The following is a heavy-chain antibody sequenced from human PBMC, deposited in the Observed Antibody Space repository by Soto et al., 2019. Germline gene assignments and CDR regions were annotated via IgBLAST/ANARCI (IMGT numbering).Heavy chain of an antibody. D-gene: IGHD3-22*01. Sequence: QVQLVESGGGVVQPGRSLRLSCTASGFTFSTYAMQWVRQAPGKGPEWVAVVSSEGGTQFYADSVKGRFTISRDNSKNSLYLQMSSLTTEDAAIYYCARENYYGGHVIGSLDLWGRGTLVSVSS. CDR3: ARENYYGGHVIGSLDL. CDR1: GFTFSTYA. V-gene: IGHV3-30-3*01. J-gene: IGHJ2*01. CDR2: VSSEGGTQ.